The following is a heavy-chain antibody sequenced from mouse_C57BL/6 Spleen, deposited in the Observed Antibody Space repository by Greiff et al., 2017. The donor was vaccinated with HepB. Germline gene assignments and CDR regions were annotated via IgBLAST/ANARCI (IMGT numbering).Heavy chain of an antibody. CDR2: IDPEDGET. Sequence: EVQLQQSGAELVKPGASVKLSCTASGFNIKDYYMHWVKQRTEQGLEWIGRIDPEDGETKYAPKCQGKATITADTSSNTAYLQLSSLTSEDTAVYYCARTVPWEFDVWGTGTTVTVSS. CDR1: GFNIKDYY. CDR3: ARTVPWEFDV. J-gene: IGHJ1*03. V-gene: IGHV14-2*01.